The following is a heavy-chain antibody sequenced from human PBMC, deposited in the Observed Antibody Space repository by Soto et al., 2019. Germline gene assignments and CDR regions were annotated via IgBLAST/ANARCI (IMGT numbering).Heavy chain of an antibody. J-gene: IGHJ6*02. CDR2: ISGSGDSA. Sequence: PGGSLRLSCTASGFPFSHYAMNWVRQGPGTRLEWVADISGSGDSARYADSVRGRFTISRDNSRDTLYLQMNSLRVDDTAVYYCARDQGIFGVVITGRTYGMDVWGQGTTVTVSS. D-gene: IGHD3-3*01. CDR1: GFPFSHYA. V-gene: IGHV3-23*01. CDR3: ARDQGIFGVVITGRTYGMDV.